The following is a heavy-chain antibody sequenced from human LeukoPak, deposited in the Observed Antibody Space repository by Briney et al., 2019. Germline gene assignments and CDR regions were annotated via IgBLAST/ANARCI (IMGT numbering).Heavy chain of an antibody. V-gene: IGHV3-48*03. Sequence: GGSLRLSCAASGFTFSSYEMNWVRQAPGKGLEWVSYISSSGSTIYYADSVKGRFTISRDNAKNSLYLQMNSLRAEDTAVYYCARETVVVVPAAMWGWFDPWGQGTLVTVSS. CDR3: ARETVVVVPAAMWGWFDP. CDR2: ISSSGSTI. J-gene: IGHJ5*02. CDR1: GFTFSSYE. D-gene: IGHD2-2*01.